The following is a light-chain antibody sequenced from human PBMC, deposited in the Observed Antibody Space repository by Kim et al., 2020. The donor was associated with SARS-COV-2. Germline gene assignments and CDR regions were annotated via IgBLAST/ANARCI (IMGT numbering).Light chain of an antibody. CDR1: KLGDKY. J-gene: IGLJ3*02. CDR3: QAWDSSTWV. Sequence: SVSPGQTASITCSGDKLGDKYACWYQQKPGQSPVLIIYQDTKRPSGIPERFSGSNSGNTATLTISGTQAMDEADYYCQAWDSSTWVFGGGTHLTVL. V-gene: IGLV3-1*01. CDR2: QDT.